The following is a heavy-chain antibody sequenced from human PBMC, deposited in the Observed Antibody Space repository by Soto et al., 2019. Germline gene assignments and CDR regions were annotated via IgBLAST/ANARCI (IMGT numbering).Heavy chain of an antibody. V-gene: IGHV1-8*01. J-gene: IGHJ4*02. CDR2: MNPNSGNT. CDR1: GXXXTSXX. D-gene: IGHD2-15*01. Sequence: QVQLVQSGAXVXXXXXXXKVSCXAXGXXXTSXXINWVRQATGQGLEWMGWMNPNSGNTGYAQKFQGRVTMTRNTSISTAYMELSSLRSEDTXVYXXXXQKVDASDYWGQGTLVTVSS. CDR3: XXQKVDASDY.